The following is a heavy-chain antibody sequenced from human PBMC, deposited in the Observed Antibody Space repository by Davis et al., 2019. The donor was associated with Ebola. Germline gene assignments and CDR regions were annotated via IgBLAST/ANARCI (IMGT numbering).Heavy chain of an antibody. CDR1: GFTFRSYW. J-gene: IGHJ6*02. Sequence: GSLRLSCAASGFTFRSYWMSWVRQAPGKGLEWVAKIKEDGSEKLEVDSVKGRFTISRDNAKDSLYLQMNSLRAEDTAVYYCARGSRNMDVWGQGTTVTVSS. CDR2: IKEDGSEK. V-gene: IGHV3-7*03. CDR3: ARGSRNMDV.